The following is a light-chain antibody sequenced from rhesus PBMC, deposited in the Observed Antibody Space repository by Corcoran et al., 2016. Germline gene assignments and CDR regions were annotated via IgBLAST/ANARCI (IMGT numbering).Light chain of an antibody. CDR2: QAS. Sequence: DIVLIQSPASLAVSPGQRATTTCRASETVSFFGINLIHWYQQKPGQPPTLLIYQASKKDTGVPARFSGMGSGTEFTLTINPVEAVDAADYYCLQSKNSPWTFGRGTKVEIK. CDR3: LQSKNSPWT. V-gene: IGKV7-13*02. J-gene: IGKJ1*01. CDR1: ETVSFFGINL.